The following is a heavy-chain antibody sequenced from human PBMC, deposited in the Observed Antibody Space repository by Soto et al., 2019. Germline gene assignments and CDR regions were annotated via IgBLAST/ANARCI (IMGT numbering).Heavy chain of an antibody. D-gene: IGHD3-3*01. CDR2: IFSNDEQ. Sequence: GPTLVNPTDTLTLTCTVSGFSLSNSRMGVSWIRQPPGKALEALAHIFSNDEQSYSTSLKSRLTISKDTSNSQVVLTMTNMDPVDTATYYCARIHSDEQSDFWSGYYPYFDYWGQGTLVTVSS. CDR3: ARIHSDEQSDFWSGYYPYFDY. CDR1: GFSLSNSRMG. V-gene: IGHV2-26*01. J-gene: IGHJ4*02.